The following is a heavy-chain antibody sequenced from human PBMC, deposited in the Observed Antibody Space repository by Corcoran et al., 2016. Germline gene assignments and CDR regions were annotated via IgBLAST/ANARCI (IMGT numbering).Heavy chain of an antibody. J-gene: IGHJ6*02. V-gene: IGHV3-15*01. CDR1: GFTFSNAW. CDR3: ACRAIVRGVIHTTYTFGMDV. CDR2: IKSKTDGGTT. D-gene: IGHD3-10*01. Sequence: EVQLVESGGGLVKPGGSLRISCAASGFTFSNAWMSWVRQAPGKGLEWVGRIKSKTDGGTTDYAAPVKGRFTISRDDSKNTLYLQMNSLKDEDTAVYYCACRAIVRGVIHTTYTFGMDVWGQGTTVTVSS.